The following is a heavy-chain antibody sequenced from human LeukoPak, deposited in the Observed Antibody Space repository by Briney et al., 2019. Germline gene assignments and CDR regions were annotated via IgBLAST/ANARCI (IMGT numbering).Heavy chain of an antibody. CDR2: ISYDGSNK. Sequence: GRSLRLSCAASGFTFSSYGMHWVRQAPGKGLEWVAVISYDGSNKYYADSVKGRFTISRDNAKNTLYLQMNSLRDEDTAVYYCANTEDYNFWSGYLPRFDYWGQGTLVTVSS. D-gene: IGHD3-3*01. J-gene: IGHJ4*02. V-gene: IGHV3-30*18. CDR1: GFTFSSYG. CDR3: ANTEDYNFWSGYLPRFDY.